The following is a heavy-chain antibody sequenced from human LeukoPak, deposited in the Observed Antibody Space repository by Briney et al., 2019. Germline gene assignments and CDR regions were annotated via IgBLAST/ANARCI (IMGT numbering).Heavy chain of an antibody. CDR3: ARSGYSYGYYFDY. V-gene: IGHV4-34*01. CDR1: GGSFSGYY. J-gene: IGHJ4*02. D-gene: IGHD5-18*01. CDR2: INHSGST. Sequence: SETLSLTCAVYGGSFSGYYWSWIRQPPGKGLEWIGEINHSGSTNYNPSLKSRVTILVDTSKNQFSLKLSSVTAADTAVYYCARSGYSYGYYFDYWGQGTLVTVSS.